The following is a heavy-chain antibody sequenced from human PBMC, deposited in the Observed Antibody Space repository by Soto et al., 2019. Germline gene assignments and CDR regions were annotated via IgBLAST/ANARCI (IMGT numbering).Heavy chain of an antibody. J-gene: IGHJ6*03. CDR2: VNHGGGT. Sequence: QVQLQLWGAGLLKPSETLSLTCAVNDVSFSDYYWSWIRQPPGKGLEWIGEVNHGGGTNYSPSLKRRVAISVDTSKNQFSLKLSSVTAAETAVYFCARLSRAFGGVVASRPHYYYYMDVWGKGTTVTVSS. V-gene: IGHV4-34*01. CDR1: DVSFSDYY. D-gene: IGHD3-16*02. CDR3: ARLSRAFGGVVASRPHYYYYMDV.